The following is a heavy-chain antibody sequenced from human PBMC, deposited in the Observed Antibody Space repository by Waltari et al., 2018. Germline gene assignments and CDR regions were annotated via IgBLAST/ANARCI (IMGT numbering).Heavy chain of an antibody. CDR1: GGSFSGSY. Sequence: QVQLQQWGAGLLKPSETLSLTCAVFGGSFSGSYWRWLRQPPGKGREWFGEINNSGSTNYNPDLRSRVTRAVDTSKNQFSLKLSSVTAADTAVYYCARGRINTVTTPDGRWFDPWGQGTRVTVSS. CDR3: ARGRINTVTTPDGRWFDP. V-gene: IGHV4-34*01. J-gene: IGHJ5*02. CDR2: INNSGST. D-gene: IGHD4-17*01.